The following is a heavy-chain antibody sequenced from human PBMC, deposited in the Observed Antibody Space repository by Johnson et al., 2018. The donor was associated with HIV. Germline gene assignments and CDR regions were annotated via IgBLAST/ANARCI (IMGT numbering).Heavy chain of an antibody. CDR1: GFTFSSYW. CDR2: IYSGGST. CDR3: ARRFFDSSSFDM. Sequence: VQLVESGGGVVQPGGSLRLSCAASGFTFSSYWMTWVRQAPGKGLEWVSVIYSGGSTNYADSVKGRFTISRDNAENSLYLQMNSLRAEDTAVYFCARRFFDSSSFDMWGQGTMVTVSS. D-gene: IGHD3-22*01. V-gene: IGHV3-66*04. J-gene: IGHJ3*02.